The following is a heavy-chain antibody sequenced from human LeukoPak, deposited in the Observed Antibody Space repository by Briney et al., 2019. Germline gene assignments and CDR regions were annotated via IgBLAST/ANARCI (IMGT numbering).Heavy chain of an antibody. CDR2: ISGSGGST. D-gene: IGHD6-6*01. J-gene: IGHJ4*02. CDR1: RFTFSSYA. CDR3: AKDLRAARPFDY. V-gene: IGHV3-23*01. Sequence: PGGSLRLSCAASRFTFSSYAMSWVRQAPGKGLEWVSAISGSGGSTYYADSVKSRFTISRDNSKNTLYLQMNSLRAEDTAVYYCAKDLRAARPFDYWGQGTLVTVSS.